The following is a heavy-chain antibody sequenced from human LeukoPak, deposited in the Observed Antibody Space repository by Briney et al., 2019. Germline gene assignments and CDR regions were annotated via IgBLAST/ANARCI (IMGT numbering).Heavy chain of an antibody. CDR2: ISYDGSNK. V-gene: IGHV3-30-3*01. D-gene: IGHD5-18*01. J-gene: IGHJ5*02. CDR1: GFTFSSYT. Sequence: PGGSLRLSCAASGFTFSSYTMHWVRQAPGKGLEWVAVISYDGSNKYYADSVKGRFTISRDNSKNTLYLQMNSLRAEDTAVYYCARGGYSYGFWFDPWGQGTLVTVSS. CDR3: ARGGYSYGFWFDP.